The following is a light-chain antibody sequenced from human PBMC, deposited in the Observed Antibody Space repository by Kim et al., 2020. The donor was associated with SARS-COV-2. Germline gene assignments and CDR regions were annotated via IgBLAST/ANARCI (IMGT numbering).Light chain of an antibody. CDR1: SSDVGGYNY. Sequence: QSALTQPASVSGSPGQSITISCTGTSSDVGGYNYVSWYQQHPGKAPKVMIYDVSKRPSGVSNRFSVSKSGNTASLTISGLQAEDEADYYCSSYTSSSTYVFGTGTKVTVL. CDR2: DVS. J-gene: IGLJ1*01. V-gene: IGLV2-14*01. CDR3: SSYTSSSTYV.